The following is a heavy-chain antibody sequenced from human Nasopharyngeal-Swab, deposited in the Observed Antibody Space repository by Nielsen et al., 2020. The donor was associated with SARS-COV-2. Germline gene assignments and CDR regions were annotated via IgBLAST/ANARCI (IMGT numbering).Heavy chain of an antibody. CDR2: INPSGGST. V-gene: IGHV1-46*01. Sequence: WVRQAPGQGLEWMGIINPSGGSTSYAQKFQGRVTMTRDTSTSTVYMELSSLRSEDTAVYYCARVHYGMDVWGQGTTVTVSS. CDR3: ARVHYGMDV. J-gene: IGHJ6*02.